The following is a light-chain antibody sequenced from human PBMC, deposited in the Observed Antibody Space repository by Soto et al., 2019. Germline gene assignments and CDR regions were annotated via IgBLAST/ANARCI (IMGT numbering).Light chain of an antibody. V-gene: IGLV1-40*01. J-gene: IGLJ1*01. CDR2: ANI. Sequence: QSVLTQPPSVSGAPGQRVTISCTGSGSNIGAVYDVHWYQQLPGTAPKLLIFANINRPSGVPDRFSGSKSGTSASLAITGLRAGDEADYYCGSWDSSLSAYVFGTGTKVTVL. CDR3: GSWDSSLSAYV. CDR1: GSNIGAVYD.